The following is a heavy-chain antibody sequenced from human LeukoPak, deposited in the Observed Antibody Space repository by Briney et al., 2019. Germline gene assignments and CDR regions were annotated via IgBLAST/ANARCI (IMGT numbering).Heavy chain of an antibody. CDR1: GGSFSGYY. J-gene: IGHJ4*02. D-gene: IGHD1-26*01. CDR2: INHSGST. V-gene: IGHV4-34*01. Sequence: PSETLSLTCAVYGGSFSGYYWSWIRQPPGKGLEWIGEINHSGSTNYNPSPKSRVTISGDTSKNQFSLNLNSVTAADTAVYYCARHGGSYSFDYWGQGTLVTVSS. CDR3: ARHGGSYSFDY.